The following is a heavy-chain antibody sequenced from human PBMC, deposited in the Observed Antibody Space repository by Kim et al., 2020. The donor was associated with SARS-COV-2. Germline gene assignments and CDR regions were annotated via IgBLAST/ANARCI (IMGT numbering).Heavy chain of an antibody. Sequence: YAQKVQGRATITADESTSTAYMELSSLRSEDTAVYYCARTWNYGDYYFDYWGQGTLVTVSS. V-gene: IGHV1-69*01. D-gene: IGHD4-17*01. CDR3: ARTWNYGDYYFDY. J-gene: IGHJ4*02.